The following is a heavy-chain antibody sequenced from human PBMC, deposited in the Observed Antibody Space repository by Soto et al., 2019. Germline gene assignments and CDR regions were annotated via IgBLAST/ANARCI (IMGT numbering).Heavy chain of an antibody. J-gene: IGHJ4*02. D-gene: IGHD6-19*01. CDR2: IYYSGST. V-gene: IGHV4-61*08. CDR3: AGGSGWFTDY. CDR1: GGSISSGGYY. Sequence: SETLSLTCTVSGGSISSGGYYWSWIRQHPGKGLEWIGYIYYSGSTYYNPSLKSRVTISVDTSKNQFSLKLSSVTAADTAVYYCAGGSGWFTDYWGQGTLVTVSS.